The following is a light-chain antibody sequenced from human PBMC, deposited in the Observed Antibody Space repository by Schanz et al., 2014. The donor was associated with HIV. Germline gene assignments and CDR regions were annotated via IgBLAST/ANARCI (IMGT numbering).Light chain of an antibody. CDR3: QQYTRYPPFT. J-gene: IGKJ2*01. CDR1: QSISNW. V-gene: IGKV1-5*01. Sequence: DIQMTQSPSTLSASVGDRVSISCRASQSISNWLAWYQQKPGKAPDLLIYEASILETGVPSRFSGSGSGTEFTLTISSLQPDDLATYYCQQYTRYPPFTFGQGTKLEIK. CDR2: EAS.